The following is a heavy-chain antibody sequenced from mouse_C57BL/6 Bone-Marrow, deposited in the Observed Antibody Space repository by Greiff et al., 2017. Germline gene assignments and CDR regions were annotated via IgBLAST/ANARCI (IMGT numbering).Heavy chain of an antibody. J-gene: IGHJ1*03. CDR2: INPGSGGT. CDR1: GYAFTNYL. CDR3: ANYYYGSSGYFDV. Sequence: VQLQQSGAELVRPGTSVKVSCKASGYAFTNYLIEWVKQRPGQGLEWIGVINPGSGGTNYNEKFKGKATLTADKSSSTAYMQLSSLTSEDSAVXFCANYYYGSSGYFDVWGTGTTVTVSS. D-gene: IGHD1-1*01. V-gene: IGHV1-54*01.